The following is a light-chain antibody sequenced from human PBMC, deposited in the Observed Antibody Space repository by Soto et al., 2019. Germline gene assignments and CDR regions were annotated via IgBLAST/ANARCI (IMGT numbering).Light chain of an antibody. Sequence: EIVMTQSPAILSVSPGERVTLSCRASQSVNRNLAWYQQTPGQAPRLLIYGASSRATGTPDRFSGSASGTDFTLTITSLQSEDFAVYYCQQYHNWPWGPFTFGPGTRVDAK. CDR1: QSVNRN. CDR2: GAS. V-gene: IGKV3-15*01. CDR3: QQYHNWPWGPFT. J-gene: IGKJ3*01.